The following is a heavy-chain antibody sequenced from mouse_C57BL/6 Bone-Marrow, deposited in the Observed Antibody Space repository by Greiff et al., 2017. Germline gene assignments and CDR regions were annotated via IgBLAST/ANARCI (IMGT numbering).Heavy chain of an antibody. CDR2: INPSSGYT. V-gene: IGHV1-4*01. J-gene: IGHJ3*01. CDR3: ARGRRIYLLWYPWFAY. Sequence: QVQLKESGAELVRPGASVKMSCKASGYTFTSYTMHWVKQRPGQGLEWIGYINPSSGYTKYNQKFKDKATLTADKSSSTAYMQLSSLTSEDSAVYYCARGRRIYLLWYPWFAYWGQGTLVTVSA. D-gene: IGHD2-1*01. CDR1: GYTFTSYT.